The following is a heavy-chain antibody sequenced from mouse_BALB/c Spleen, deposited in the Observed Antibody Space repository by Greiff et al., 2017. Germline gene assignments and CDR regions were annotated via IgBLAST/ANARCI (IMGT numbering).Heavy chain of an antibody. J-gene: IGHJ1*01. CDR1: GFTFSSYA. V-gene: IGHV5-9-3*01. CDR2: ISSGGSYT. D-gene: IGHD2-3*01. Sequence: DVQLVESGGGLVKPGGSLKLSCAASGFTFSSYAMSWVRQTPEKRLEWVATISSGGSYTYYPDSVKGRFTISRDNAKNTLYLQMSSLRSEDTAMYYCARRGSYDGYFDVWGAGTTVTVSS. CDR3: ARRGSYDGYFDV.